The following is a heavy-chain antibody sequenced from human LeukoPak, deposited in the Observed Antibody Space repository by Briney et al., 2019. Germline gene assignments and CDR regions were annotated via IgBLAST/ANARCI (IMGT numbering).Heavy chain of an antibody. CDR1: EFTFSRYW. CDR2: IKEDGSRE. J-gene: IGHJ4*02. CDR3: AREYSGSYRTFDY. D-gene: IGHD1-26*01. V-gene: IGHV3-7*01. Sequence: GGSLRLSCAASEFTFSRYWMSWVRQAPGRGLEWVGNIKEDGSREYYADSVKGRFTISRDNAKNSLYLQINSLRIEDTAVYYCAREYSGSYRTFDYWGQGTLVTVSS.